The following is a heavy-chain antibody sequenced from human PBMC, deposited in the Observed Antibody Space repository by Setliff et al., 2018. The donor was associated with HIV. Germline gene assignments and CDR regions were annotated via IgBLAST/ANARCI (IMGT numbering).Heavy chain of an antibody. CDR1: GGSFSGYY. CDR3: ARLGDSGYDFRGYFDY. V-gene: IGHV4-34*01. J-gene: IGHJ4*02. Sequence: PSETLSLTCAVYGGSFSGYYWSWIRQPPGKGLEWIGEINHSGSTNYNPSLKSRVTISVDTSKNQFSLKLSSVTAADTALYFCARLGDSGYDFRGYFDYWGQGKLVTVSS. D-gene: IGHD5-12*01. CDR2: INHSGST.